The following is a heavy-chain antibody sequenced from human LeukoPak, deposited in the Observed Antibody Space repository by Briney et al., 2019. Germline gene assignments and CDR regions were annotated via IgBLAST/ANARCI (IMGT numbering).Heavy chain of an antibody. CDR2: ISYDGSNK. V-gene: IGHV3-30*18. D-gene: IGHD5-18*01. J-gene: IGHJ3*02. CDR1: GFTFSAYE. Sequence: GGSLRLSCAASGFTFSAYEMNWVRQAPGKGLEWVAVISYDGSNKYYADSVKGRFTISRDNSKNTLYLQMNSLRAEDTAVYYCAKDRGGYSYGYDAFDIWGQGTMVTVSS. CDR3: AKDRGGYSYGYDAFDI.